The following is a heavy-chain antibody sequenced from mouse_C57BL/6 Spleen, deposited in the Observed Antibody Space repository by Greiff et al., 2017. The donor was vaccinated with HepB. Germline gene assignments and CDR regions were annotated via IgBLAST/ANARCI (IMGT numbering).Heavy chain of an antibody. V-gene: IGHV5-17*01. Sequence: EVMLVESGGGLVKPGGSLKLSCAASGFTFSDYGMHWVRQAPEKGLEWAAYISSGSSTIYYADTVKGRFTISRDNAKNTLFLQMTSLRSEDTAMYYCARDYYGSSYPYYFDYWGQGTTLTVSS. CDR2: ISSGSSTI. J-gene: IGHJ2*01. CDR1: GFTFSDYG. CDR3: ARDYYGSSYPYYFDY. D-gene: IGHD1-1*01.